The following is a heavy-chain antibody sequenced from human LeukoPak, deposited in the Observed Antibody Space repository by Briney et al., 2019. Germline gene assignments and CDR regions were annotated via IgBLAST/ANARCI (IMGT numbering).Heavy chain of an antibody. CDR2: INPNSGGT. V-gene: IGHV1-2*06. CDR1: GYTFTGYY. J-gene: IGHJ4*02. D-gene: IGHD2-15*01. CDR3: ARLGYCSGGSCDGFDY. Sequence: GASVKVSCKVSGYTFTGYYMHWVRQAPGQGLEWMGRINPNSGGTNYAQKFQGRVTMTRDTSISTAYMELSRLRSDDTAVYYCARLGYCSGGSCDGFDYWGQGTLVTVSS.